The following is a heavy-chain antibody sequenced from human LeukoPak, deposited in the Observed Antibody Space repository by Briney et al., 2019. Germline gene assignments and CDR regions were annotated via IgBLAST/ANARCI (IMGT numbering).Heavy chain of an antibody. Sequence: GGSLRLSCVASGFTFSSYAMSWVRQAPGKGLEWVSAISGSGGSTYYADSVKGRFTISRDNSKNTLYLQMNSLRAEDTAVYYCAKRPIVVVPRTAYYFDYWGQGTLVTVSS. J-gene: IGHJ4*02. D-gene: IGHD2-2*01. V-gene: IGHV3-23*01. CDR2: ISGSGGST. CDR3: AKRPIVVVPRTAYYFDY. CDR1: GFTFSSYA.